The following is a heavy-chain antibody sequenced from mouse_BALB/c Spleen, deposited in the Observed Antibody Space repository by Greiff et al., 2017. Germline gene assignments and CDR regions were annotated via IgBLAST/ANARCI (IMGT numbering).Heavy chain of an antibody. D-gene: IGHD3-2*02. CDR1: GDSITSGY. CDR3: ARGGSGAHWYFDV. V-gene: IGHV3-8*02. J-gene: IGHJ1*01. Sequence: VQLKESGPSLVKPSQTLSLTCSVTGDSITSGYWNWIRKFPGNKLEYMGYISYSGSTYYNPSLKSRISITRDTSKNQYYLQLNSVTTEDTATYYCARGGSGAHWYFDVWGAGTTVTVSS. CDR2: ISYSGST.